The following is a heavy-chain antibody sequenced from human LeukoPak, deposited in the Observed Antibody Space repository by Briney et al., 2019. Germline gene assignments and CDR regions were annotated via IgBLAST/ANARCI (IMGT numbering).Heavy chain of an antibody. V-gene: IGHV4-34*01. CDR1: GGSFSGYY. D-gene: IGHD1-1*01. J-gene: IGHJ3*02. CDR2: INHSGST. CDR3: ASPPPASQNFWPGQPSLVASDI. Sequence: SETLSLTCAVYGGSFSGYYWSWIRQPPGKGLEWIGEINHSGSTNYNPSLKGRVTISVDTSKNQFSLKLSSVTAADTAVYYCASPPPASQNFWPGQPSLVASDIWGQGTMVTVSS.